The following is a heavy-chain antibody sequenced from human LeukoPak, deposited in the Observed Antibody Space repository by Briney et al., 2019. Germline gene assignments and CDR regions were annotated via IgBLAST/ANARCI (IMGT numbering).Heavy chain of an antibody. CDR2: INPSGGST. D-gene: IGHD3-16*02. CDR1: GYTFTSYY. Sequence: ASVKVSCKASGYTFTSYYMHWVRQAPGQGLEWMGLINPSGGSTSYAQKFQGRVTMTRDTSTSTVYMELSSLRSEDTAVYYSARDSLGTRAFDYWGQGTLVTVSS. CDR3: ARDSLGTRAFDY. V-gene: IGHV1-46*01. J-gene: IGHJ4*02.